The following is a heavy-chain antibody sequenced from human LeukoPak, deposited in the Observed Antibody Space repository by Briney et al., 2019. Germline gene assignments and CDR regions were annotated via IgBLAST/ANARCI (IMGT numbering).Heavy chain of an antibody. CDR3: ARERDGRFFDY. CDR1: GLIFW. J-gene: IGHJ4*02. Sequence: GGSLRLSCAVSGLIFWSSWVRQAPGKGLEWVANINQDGSEKYFVDSVKGRFTISRDNAKNSLHLQMNTLRAEDTAVYYCARERDGRFFDYWGQGTLVTVSS. V-gene: IGHV3-7*01. CDR2: INQDGSEK. D-gene: IGHD5-24*01.